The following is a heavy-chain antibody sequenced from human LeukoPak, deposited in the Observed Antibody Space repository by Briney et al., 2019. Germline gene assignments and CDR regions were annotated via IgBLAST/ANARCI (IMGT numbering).Heavy chain of an antibody. J-gene: IGHJ4*02. Sequence: GGSLRLSCAASGFTFSSYAMHWVRQAPGKGLEWVAVISYDGGNKDYADSVKGRFTISRDNSKNTLYLQMNSLRAEDTAVYYCARATDFWSGYADYFDYWGQGTLVTVSS. CDR3: ARATDFWSGYADYFDY. CDR2: ISYDGGNK. CDR1: GFTFSSYA. V-gene: IGHV3-30-3*01. D-gene: IGHD3-3*01.